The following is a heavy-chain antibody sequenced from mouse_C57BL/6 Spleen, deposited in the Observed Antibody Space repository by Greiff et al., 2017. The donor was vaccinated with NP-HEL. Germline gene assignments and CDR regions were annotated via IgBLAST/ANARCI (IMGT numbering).Heavy chain of an antibody. CDR1: GFTFSSYG. CDR2: ISSGGSYT. D-gene: IGHD2-4*01. Sequence: EVQLVESGGDLVKPGGSLKLSCAASGFTFSSYGMSWVRQTPDKRLEWVATISSGGSYTYYPDSVKGRFTISRDNAKNTLYLQMSSLKSEDTAMYYCARRDYYDYDDGAWFAYWGQGTLVTVSA. CDR3: ARRDYYDYDDGAWFAY. J-gene: IGHJ3*01. V-gene: IGHV5-6*01.